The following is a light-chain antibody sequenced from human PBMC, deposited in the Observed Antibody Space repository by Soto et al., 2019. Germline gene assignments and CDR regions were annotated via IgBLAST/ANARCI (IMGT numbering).Light chain of an antibody. CDR1: QSIGDS. CDR3: QQYNTYST. V-gene: IGKV1-5*01. CDR2: DAS. Sequence: DIQMTQSASTLSSSVGDRVTITCRASQSIGDSLAWYQQKPGKAPNPRIYDASSLKSGVPARLSGSGSGTEFTLTISSMQPDDFATYYCQQYNTYSTFGQGTRLEIK. J-gene: IGKJ5*01.